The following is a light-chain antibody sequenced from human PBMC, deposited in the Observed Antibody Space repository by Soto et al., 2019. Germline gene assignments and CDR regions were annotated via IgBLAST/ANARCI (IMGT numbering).Light chain of an antibody. Sequence: QSLLTQPASVSGSPGQSIPISCTGTSSDVGGYNYVSWYQQHPGKAPKLMIYDVSNRPSGVSNRFSGSKSGNTASLTISGLQAEDEADYYCSSYTSSSPYVFGTGTKVTVL. J-gene: IGLJ1*01. CDR1: SSDVGGYNY. CDR2: DVS. CDR3: SSYTSSSPYV. V-gene: IGLV2-14*01.